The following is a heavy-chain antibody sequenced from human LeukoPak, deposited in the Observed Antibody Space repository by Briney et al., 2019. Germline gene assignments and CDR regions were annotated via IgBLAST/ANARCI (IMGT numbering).Heavy chain of an antibody. Sequence: SETLSLTCAVSSGSMSSYYWSWIRQPPGKGLEWIGYIYYTGGTNYSPSLKLRLTISLDTAMKQFSLTLRSVTAADTAMYYCARGGSGYPLDYWGQGTLVTVSS. CDR2: IYYTGGT. CDR3: ARGGSGYPLDY. D-gene: IGHD3-22*01. V-gene: IGHV4-59*01. J-gene: IGHJ4*02. CDR1: SGSMSSYY.